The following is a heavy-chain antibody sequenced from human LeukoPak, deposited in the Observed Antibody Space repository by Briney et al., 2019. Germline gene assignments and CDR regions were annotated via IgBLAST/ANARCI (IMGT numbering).Heavy chain of an antibody. V-gene: IGHV3-21*01. CDR2: ISSSSSYI. CDR3: ARDSLLATTLVDY. J-gene: IGHJ4*02. CDR1: GFXFSSYS. D-gene: IGHD1-1*01. Sequence: GGSLRLSCGASGFXFSSYSMNWVRQAPGKGLEWVSFISSSSSYIYYADSVKGRFTISRDNAKNSLYLQMNSLRAEDTAVYYCARDSLLATTLVDYWGQGTLVTVSS.